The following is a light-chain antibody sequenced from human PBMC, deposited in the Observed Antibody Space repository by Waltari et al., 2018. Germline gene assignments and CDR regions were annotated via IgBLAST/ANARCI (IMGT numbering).Light chain of an antibody. V-gene: IGLV2-14*03. J-gene: IGLJ2*01. CDR1: SDVGGSNF. CDR3: SSWTDSDTLKLL. Sequence: QSALTPPASVSGSPGQSITLSCTGSDVGGSNFVYWYQQHPGKAPQVMIYDVTDRPSGVSNRFSGSKSGDTASLTISGLQAEYEAYYYCSSWTDSDTLKLLFGGGTKLTVL. CDR2: DVT.